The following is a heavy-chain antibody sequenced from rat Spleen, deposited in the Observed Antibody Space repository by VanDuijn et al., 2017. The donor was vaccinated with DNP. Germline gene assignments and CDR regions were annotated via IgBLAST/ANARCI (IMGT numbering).Heavy chain of an antibody. J-gene: IGHJ2*01. CDR3: TSYYSGDFHY. Sequence: VQLKESGPGLVQPSQTLSLTCTVSGFSLSSYGVIWVRQPPGKGLEWMGVIWGDGNTDYNSALKSRLSINRDTSKSQVFLKMNSLQTEDTAIYYCTSYYSGDFHYWGQGVMVTVSS. V-gene: IGHV2-13*01. CDR1: GFSLSSYG. CDR2: IWGDGNT. D-gene: IGHD1-1*01.